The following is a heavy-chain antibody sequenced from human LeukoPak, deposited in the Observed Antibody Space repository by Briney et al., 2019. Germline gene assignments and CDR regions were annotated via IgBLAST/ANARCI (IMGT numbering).Heavy chain of an antibody. J-gene: IGHJ4*02. Sequence: ASVKVSCKASGYAFTSYGISWVRQAPGQGLEWMGWISAYNGNTNYAQKLQGRVTMTTDTSTSTAYMELRSLRSDDTAVYYCASPRHCTSTNCLSYFDSWGQGTLVTVSS. CDR2: ISAYNGNT. V-gene: IGHV1-18*01. CDR3: ASPRHCTSTNCLSYFDS. CDR1: GYAFTSYG. D-gene: IGHD2-2*01.